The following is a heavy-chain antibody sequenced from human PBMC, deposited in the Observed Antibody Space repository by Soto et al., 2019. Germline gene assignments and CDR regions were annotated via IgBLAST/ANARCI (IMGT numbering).Heavy chain of an antibody. CDR2: IWYDGSNK. Sequence: PGGSLRLSCAASGFTFSSYGMHWVRQAPGKGLEWVAVIWYDGSNKYYADSVKGRFTISRDNSKNTLYLQMNSLRAEDTAVYYCARDRDIVVVPAANYYYYYYMDVWGKGTTVTVS. CDR1: GFTFSSYG. V-gene: IGHV3-33*01. CDR3: ARDRDIVVVPAANYYYYYYMDV. J-gene: IGHJ6*03. D-gene: IGHD2-2*01.